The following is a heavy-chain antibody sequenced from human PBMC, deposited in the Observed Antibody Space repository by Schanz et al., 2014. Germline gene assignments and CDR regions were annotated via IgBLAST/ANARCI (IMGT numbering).Heavy chain of an antibody. CDR2: IYSGVST. V-gene: IGHV3-23*03. CDR1: GVTFSSYA. CDR3: ARAQGVIRLYYGVDV. D-gene: IGHD3-10*01. J-gene: IGHJ6*02. Sequence: EVQLLESGGGFVQPGGSLRLSCVASGVTFSSYAMSWVRQASGKGLEWVSIIYSGVSTYYADSVKGRFTISRDNSMNTVYLQMNSLRSDDAAVYYCARAQGVIRLYYGVDVWGQGTTVTVSS.